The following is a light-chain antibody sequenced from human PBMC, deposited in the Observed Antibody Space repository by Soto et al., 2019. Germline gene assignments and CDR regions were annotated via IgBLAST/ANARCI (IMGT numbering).Light chain of an antibody. CDR2: DVT. Sequence: QSVLTQPASVSGSPVQSITISCTGTRRDIGAYNFVSWYQQHPGEDPKLILYDVTVRPSGVSNRFSGSKSGNTASLTISGLQAEDEADYYCTSWPTSTTMRFGGGTKLTV. J-gene: IGLJ2*01. V-gene: IGLV2-14*03. CDR1: RRDIGAYNF. CDR3: TSWPTSTTMR.